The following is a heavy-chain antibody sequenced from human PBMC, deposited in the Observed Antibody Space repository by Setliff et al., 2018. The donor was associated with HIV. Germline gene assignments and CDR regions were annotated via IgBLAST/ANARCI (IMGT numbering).Heavy chain of an antibody. CDR1: GYTFTSYG. J-gene: IGHJ3*01. Sequence: GASVKVSCKASGYTFTSYGISWVRQAPGQGLEWMGWINAYNGNTNSAQKLQGRVTMTSDTSTSTAYLELRSLSSDDTAVYYCARDNEAIGWFGDRPDHIPLFWGQGAMVTVSS. CDR3: ARDNEAIGWFGDRPDHIPLF. V-gene: IGHV1-18*01. CDR2: INAYNGNT. D-gene: IGHD3-10*01.